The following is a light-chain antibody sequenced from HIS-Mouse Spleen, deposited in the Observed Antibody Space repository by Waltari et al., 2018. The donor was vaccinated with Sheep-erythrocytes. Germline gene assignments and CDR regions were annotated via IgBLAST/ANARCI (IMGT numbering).Light chain of an antibody. CDR1: SSDVGGYNY. Sequence: QSALTQPRSVSGSPGQSVTISCTGTSSDVGGYNYAPWYQQHPSKAPKLMIYDVSKRPSGVPDRFSGSKSGNTASLTISGLQAEDEADYYCCSYAGSYNHVFATGTKVTVL. J-gene: IGLJ1*01. CDR2: DVS. V-gene: IGLV2-11*01. CDR3: CSYAGSYNHV.